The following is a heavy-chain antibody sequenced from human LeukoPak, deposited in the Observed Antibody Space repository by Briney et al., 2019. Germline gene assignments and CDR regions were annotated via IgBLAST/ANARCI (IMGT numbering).Heavy chain of an antibody. V-gene: IGHV4-59*01. D-gene: IGHD1-14*01. CDR3: ARGDGRPRIDY. J-gene: IGHJ4*02. CDR1: GGSISSYY. CDR2: IYYSGST. Sequence: SETLSLTCTVSGGSISSYYWSWIRQPPGKGLEWIGYIYYSGSTNYNPSLKSRVTISVDTSKNQFSLKLSSVTAADTAVYYCARGDGRPRIDYWGQGTLVTVSS.